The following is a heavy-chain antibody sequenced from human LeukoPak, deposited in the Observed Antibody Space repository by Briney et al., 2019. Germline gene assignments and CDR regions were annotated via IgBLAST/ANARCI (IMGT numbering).Heavy chain of an antibody. J-gene: IGHJ4*02. D-gene: IGHD2-2*01. V-gene: IGHV3-30*03. CDR2: ISYDGSNK. CDR1: GFTFSSYG. Sequence: PGGSLRLSCAASGFTFSSYGMHWVRQAPGKGLEWVAVISYDGSNKYYADSVKGRFTISRDNSMDTLYLQMNGLRREDTAVYYCARPPHSCSSTSCYSQYWGQGTLVSVSS. CDR3: ARPPHSCSSTSCYSQY.